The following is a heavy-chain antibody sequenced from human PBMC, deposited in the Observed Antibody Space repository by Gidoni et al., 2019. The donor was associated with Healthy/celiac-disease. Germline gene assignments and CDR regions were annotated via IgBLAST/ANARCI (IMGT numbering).Heavy chain of an antibody. CDR1: GFTFSCYA. Sequence: QVQLVESGGGVVQPGRSLRLSCAASGFTFSCYALPWVRQAPGKGLEWVAVISYDGSNKYYADSVKGRFTISRDNSKNTLYLQMNSLRAEDTAVYYCARDWGPAAVARNYYYYGMDVWGQGTTVTVSS. D-gene: IGHD6-19*01. J-gene: IGHJ6*02. CDR3: ARDWGPAAVARNYYYYGMDV. CDR2: ISYDGSNK. V-gene: IGHV3-30-3*01.